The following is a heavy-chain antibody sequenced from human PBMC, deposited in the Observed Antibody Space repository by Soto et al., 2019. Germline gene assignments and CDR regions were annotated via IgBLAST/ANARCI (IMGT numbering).Heavy chain of an antibody. J-gene: IGHJ3*01. CDR3: ARSHSSGWLAFNL. CDR2: ISAYNGNT. D-gene: IGHD6-19*01. CDR1: GYTFTSYG. Sequence: QVQLVQSGAEVKKPGASVKVSCKASGYTFTSYGISWVRQAPGQGLEWMGWISAYNGNTNYAQKLQGRVTMTTDTSTRTAYMDLLSLAAEATALYYCARSHSSGWLAFNLWGQGTMVTVSS. V-gene: IGHV1-18*01.